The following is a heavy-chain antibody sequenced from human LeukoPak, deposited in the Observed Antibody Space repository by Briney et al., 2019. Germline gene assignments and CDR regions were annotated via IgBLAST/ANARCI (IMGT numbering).Heavy chain of an antibody. CDR2: ISGSGGST. V-gene: IGHV3-23*01. J-gene: IGHJ6*02. D-gene: IGHD6-13*01. CDR3: AKDLSIAAAPRYGMDV. CDR1: GFMFSSNW. Sequence: GGSLRLSCAASGFMFSSNWMSWVRLAPGKGLEWVSAISGSGGSTYYADSAKGRFTISRDNSKNTLYLQMNSLRAEDTAVYYCAKDLSIAAAPRYGMDVWGQGTTVTVSS.